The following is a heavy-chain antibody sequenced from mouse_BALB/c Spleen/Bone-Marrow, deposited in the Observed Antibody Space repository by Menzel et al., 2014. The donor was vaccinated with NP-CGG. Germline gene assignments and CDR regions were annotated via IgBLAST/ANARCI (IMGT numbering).Heavy chain of an antibody. V-gene: IGHV1-54*01. Sequence: VKLMESGAELVRPGTSVKVSCKASGYAFTNYLIEWVKQRPGQGLEWIGVINPGSGGTNYNEEFKGKATLTADKSSSTAYMQLSSLTSDDSAVYFCARHYFDYWGQGTTLTVSS. CDR3: ARHYFDY. J-gene: IGHJ2*01. CDR2: INPGSGGT. CDR1: GYAFTNYL.